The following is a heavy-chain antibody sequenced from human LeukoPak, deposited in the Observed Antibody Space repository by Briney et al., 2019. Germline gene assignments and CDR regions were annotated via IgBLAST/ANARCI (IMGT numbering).Heavy chain of an antibody. Sequence: PSETLSLTCTVSGGSISSSSYYWGWIRQPPGKGLEWIGSIYYSGSINYNPSLKSRVTISVDTSKNQFSLKLRSVTAADTAVYYCARQRINIDAFDIWGQGTMVTVSS. D-gene: IGHD3-3*02. CDR3: ARQRINIDAFDI. J-gene: IGHJ3*02. V-gene: IGHV4-39*01. CDR1: GGSISSSSYY. CDR2: IYYSGSI.